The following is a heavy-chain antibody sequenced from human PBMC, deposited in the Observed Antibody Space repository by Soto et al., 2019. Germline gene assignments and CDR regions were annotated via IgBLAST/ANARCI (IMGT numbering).Heavy chain of an antibody. V-gene: IGHV3-30*14. CDR1: GFTFSDYV. CDR2: MTYDGATE. CDR3: ARVRLSIAVNDALDV. Sequence: QVRLVESGGGVVQPGTSLRLSCAASGFTFSDYVIHWVRQAAGKGLEWVASMTYDGATEYYADSVKGRFTVSRDNSKRSLSLQMKSLRPDDTAVYYCARVRLSIAVNDALDVWGQGTKVTVSS. J-gene: IGHJ3*01. D-gene: IGHD3-3*02.